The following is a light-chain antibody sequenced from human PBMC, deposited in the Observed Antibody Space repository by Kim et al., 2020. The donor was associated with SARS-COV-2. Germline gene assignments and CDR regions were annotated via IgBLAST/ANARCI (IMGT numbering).Light chain of an antibody. J-gene: IGKJ4*01. CDR3: HHRSDWPLT. V-gene: IGKV3-11*01. CDR2: DAS. Sequence: EIVLTQSPATLSLSPGERATLSCRASRSVSTFLAWYQQKPGQAPRLLIYDASNRATGIPPSFSGSGSGTDFTLTISSLEPDDFAVYYCHHRSDWPLTFGGGTKVDIK. CDR1: RSVSTF.